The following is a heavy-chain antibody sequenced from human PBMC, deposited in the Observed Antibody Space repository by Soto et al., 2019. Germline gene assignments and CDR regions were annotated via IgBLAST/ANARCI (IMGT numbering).Heavy chain of an antibody. CDR2: ISYDGSDK. CDR1: GFTFSIYG. Sequence: QVQLVESGGGVVEPGRSLRLSCAASGFTFSIYGMHWVRQAPGKGLEWVAVISYDGSDKYYGDSVKGRFTISRDNSKNTLYLQMNSLRTEDTTIYYCAKDDYSDQGGFDYWGQGTLVSVSS. CDR3: AKDDYSDQGGFDY. D-gene: IGHD4-17*01. V-gene: IGHV3-30*18. J-gene: IGHJ4*02.